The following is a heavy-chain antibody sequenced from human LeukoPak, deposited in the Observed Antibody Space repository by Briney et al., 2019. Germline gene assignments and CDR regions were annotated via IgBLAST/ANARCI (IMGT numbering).Heavy chain of an antibody. CDR1: GGSISSYY. D-gene: IGHD1-7*01. V-gene: IGHV4-59*12. J-gene: IGHJ3*02. Sequence: PSETLSLTCTVSGGSISSYYWSWIRQPPGKGLEWIGYIYHSGSTYYNPSLKSRVTISVDRSKNQFSLKLSSVTAADTAVYYCARGFNWNYRGAFDIWGQGTMVTVSS. CDR2: IYHSGST. CDR3: ARGFNWNYRGAFDI.